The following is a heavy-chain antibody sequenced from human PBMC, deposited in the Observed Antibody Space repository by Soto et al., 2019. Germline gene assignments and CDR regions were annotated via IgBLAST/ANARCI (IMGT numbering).Heavy chain of an antibody. CDR3: ARAYSSSSKFLDY. Sequence: LPCAGYAGSSSAYCKSWLRPPPRKGLAWIGEINHSGSTSDNGALKSRVTISVDTSKTQFSLKLSSVTAADTAVYYCARAYSSSSKFLDYWGQGTLVTV. D-gene: IGHD6-13*01. CDR1: AGSSSAYC. V-gene: IGHV4-34*01. CDR2: INHSGST. J-gene: IGHJ4*02.